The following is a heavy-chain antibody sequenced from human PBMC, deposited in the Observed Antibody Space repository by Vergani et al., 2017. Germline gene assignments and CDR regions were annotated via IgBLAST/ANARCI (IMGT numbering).Heavy chain of an antibody. D-gene: IGHD3-22*01. V-gene: IGHV3-33*01. Sequence: QVQLVESGGGVVQPGRSLRLSCAASGFTFSSYGMHWVRQAPGKGLEWVAVIWYDGSNKYYADSVKGRFTISRDNSKNTLYLQMNSLRAEDTAVYYCARDESQGSGYYPDYWGQGTLVTVSS. J-gene: IGHJ4*02. CDR3: ARDESQGSGYYPDY. CDR1: GFTFSSYG. CDR2: IWYDGSNK.